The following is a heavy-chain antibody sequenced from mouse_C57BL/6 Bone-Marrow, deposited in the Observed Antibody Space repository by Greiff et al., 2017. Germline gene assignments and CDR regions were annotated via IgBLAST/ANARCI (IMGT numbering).Heavy chain of an antibody. V-gene: IGHV1-81*01. CDR1: GYTFTSYG. CDR2: IYPRSGNT. J-gene: IGHJ4*01. Sequence: VKLQESGAELARPGASVKLSCKASGYTFTSYGISWVKQRTGQGLEWIGEIYPRSGNTYYNEKFKGKATLTSDKSSSTAYMALRSLTSEDSAVYFCAPFYAMVYWGQGTSVPVSS. CDR3: APFYAMVY.